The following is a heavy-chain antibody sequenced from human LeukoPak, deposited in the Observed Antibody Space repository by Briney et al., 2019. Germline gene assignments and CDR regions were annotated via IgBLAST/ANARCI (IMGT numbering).Heavy chain of an antibody. V-gene: IGHV3-30*03. CDR3: ATSPLLTESSSWFHFDY. CDR1: GFTFSTYG. J-gene: IGHJ4*02. CDR2: ISYDGSNK. Sequence: PGGSLRLSCAVSGFTFSTYGMHWVRQAPGKGLEWVAVISYDGSNKYYADSVKGRFTISRDKSKDTVYLQMDSLRAKDTAVYYCATSPLLTESSSWFHFDYWGQGTLVTVSS. D-gene: IGHD6-13*01.